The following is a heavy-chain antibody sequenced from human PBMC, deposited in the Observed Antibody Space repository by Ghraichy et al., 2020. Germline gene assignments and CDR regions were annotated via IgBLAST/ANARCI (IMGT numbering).Heavy chain of an antibody. V-gene: IGHV3-30*04. CDR2: ISYDGSNK. Sequence: GGSLRLSCAASGFTFSSYAMHWVRQAPGKGLEWVAVISYDGSNKYYADSVKGRFTISRDNSKNTLYLQMNSLRAEDTAVYYCARAGAPYSSSAGFFRYWGQGTLVTVSS. CDR3: ARAGAPYSSSAGFFRY. D-gene: IGHD6-6*01. CDR1: GFTFSSYA. J-gene: IGHJ4*02.